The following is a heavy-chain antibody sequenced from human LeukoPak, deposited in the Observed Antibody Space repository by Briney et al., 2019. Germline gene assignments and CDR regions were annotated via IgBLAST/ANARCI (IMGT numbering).Heavy chain of an antibody. J-gene: IGHJ1*01. CDR1: GGSISSSSYY. Sequence: SETLSLTCTVSGGSISSSSYYWGWIRQPPGKGLEGIGSIYYSGSTYYNPSLKSRVTISVDTSKNQFSLKLSSVTAADTAVYYCARQSALSYYYDSSGYYTLEYFQHWGQGTLVTVSS. D-gene: IGHD3-22*01. V-gene: IGHV4-39*01. CDR2: IYYSGST. CDR3: ARQSALSYYYDSSGYYTLEYFQH.